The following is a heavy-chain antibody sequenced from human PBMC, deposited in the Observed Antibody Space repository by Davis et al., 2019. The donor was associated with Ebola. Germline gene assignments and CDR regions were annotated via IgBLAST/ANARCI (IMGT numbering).Heavy chain of an antibody. V-gene: IGHV3-7*01. CDR2: INHDGSEK. D-gene: IGHD3-3*01. CDR3: ARERLSGFWSGYPDY. J-gene: IGHJ4*02. CDR1: GFSFYSYW. Sequence: GESLKISCAASGFSFYSYWMTWVRQAPGKGLEWVANINHDGSEKYYLDSVKGRFTISRDNAKNSVDLQMHSLRAEDTAVYYYARERLSGFWSGYPDYWGQGTLVTVSS.